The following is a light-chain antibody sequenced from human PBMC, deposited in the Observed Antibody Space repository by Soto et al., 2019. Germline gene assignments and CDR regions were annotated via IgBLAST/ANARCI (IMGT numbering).Light chain of an antibody. CDR2: GNS. CDR3: QSYDSSLSGYV. V-gene: IGLV1-40*01. CDR1: SSNIGAGYD. Sequence: QSVLTQPPSVSGAPGQRVTISCTGSSSNIGAGYDVHWYQQLPGTAPKLLIYGNSNRPSGVPDPFSGSKSGTSASLAITGLQAEDEADYYCQSYDSSLSGYVFGTGTQLTVL. J-gene: IGLJ1*01.